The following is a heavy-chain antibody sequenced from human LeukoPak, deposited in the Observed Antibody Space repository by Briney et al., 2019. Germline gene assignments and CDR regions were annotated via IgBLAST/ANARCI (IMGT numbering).Heavy chain of an antibody. D-gene: IGHD1-26*01. CDR1: GFTFSSYA. Sequence: GGSLRLSCAASGFTFSSYAMHWVRQAPGKGLEWVAVISYDGSNKYYADSVKGRFTISRDNSKNTLYLQMNSLRAEDTAVYYCARESGGSGSYFDYWGQGTLVTVSS. CDR2: ISYDGSNK. J-gene: IGHJ4*02. CDR3: ARESGGSGSYFDY. V-gene: IGHV3-30-3*01.